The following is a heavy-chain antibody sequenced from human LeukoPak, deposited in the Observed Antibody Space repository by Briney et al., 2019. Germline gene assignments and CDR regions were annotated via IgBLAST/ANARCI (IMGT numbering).Heavy chain of an antibody. CDR1: GFSFSNYN. J-gene: IGHJ4*02. CDR2: ITFSSSVK. CDR3: TTDPHYYDSSGYFFPPLS. Sequence: GGSLRLSCTASGFSFSNYNMNWVRQAPGKGPEWISYITFSSSVKQYADSVKGRFTVSRDNAKNSLYLQMSSLRAEDTAVYYCTTDPHYYDSSGYFFPPLSWGQGTLVTVSS. D-gene: IGHD3-22*01. V-gene: IGHV3-48*01.